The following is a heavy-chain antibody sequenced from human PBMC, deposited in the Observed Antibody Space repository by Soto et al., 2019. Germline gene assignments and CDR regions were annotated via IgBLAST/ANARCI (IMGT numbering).Heavy chain of an antibody. Sequence: SETLSLTCTVSGASISSYYWSWVRQPPGKGLEWIGYMYYSGSSKYNPSLERRVTISVDTSKNQFSLKLSSVTPADTAVYYCSTWPPNPLHFWGQGTPVTAPQ. J-gene: IGHJ4*02. CDR1: GASISSYY. V-gene: IGHV4-59*01. CDR3: STWPPNPLHF. D-gene: IGHD6-13*01. CDR2: MYYSGSS.